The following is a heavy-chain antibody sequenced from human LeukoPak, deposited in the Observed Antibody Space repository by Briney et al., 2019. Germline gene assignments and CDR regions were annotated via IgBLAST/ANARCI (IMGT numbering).Heavy chain of an antibody. J-gene: IGHJ3*02. D-gene: IGHD3-22*01. V-gene: IGHV5-51*01. CDR1: GYRFTSYW. Sequence: GESLKISCKGSGYRFTSYWIGWVRQMPGKGLEWMGIIYPGDSDTRYSPSFQGQVTISADKSISTAYLQWSSLKASDTAMYYCARQVGSSGYYAISDAFDIWGQGTMVTVSS. CDR2: IYPGDSDT. CDR3: ARQVGSSGYYAISDAFDI.